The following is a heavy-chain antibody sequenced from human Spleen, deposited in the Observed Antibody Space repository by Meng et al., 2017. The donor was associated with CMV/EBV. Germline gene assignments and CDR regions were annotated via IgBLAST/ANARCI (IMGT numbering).Heavy chain of an antibody. J-gene: IGHJ4*02. CDR2: IKHDGNEK. CDR3: ANSGLSGRTR. CDR1: GITVYNY. V-gene: IGHV3-7*01. Sequence: GESLKISCVASGITVYNYINWVRQAPGKGLEWVATIKHDGNEKYHVDSAKGRFTISRDNAKNSLFLQMDSLRAEDTAMYYCANSGLSGRTRWGQGTLVTVSS.